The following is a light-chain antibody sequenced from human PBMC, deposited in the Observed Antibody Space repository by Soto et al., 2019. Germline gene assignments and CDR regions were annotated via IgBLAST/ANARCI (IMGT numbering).Light chain of an antibody. V-gene: IGKV3-20*01. Sequence: EIVLTQSPGTLSLSPGERATLSCRASQSVSSSYLAWYQQKPGQAPRLLIYGASSRATGIPDRFSGSGSGTDFTLTISRLEPEDFAVYYCQQYAGSPPRTCGQGTKVEIK. CDR3: QQYAGSPPRT. CDR2: GAS. CDR1: QSVSSSY. J-gene: IGKJ1*01.